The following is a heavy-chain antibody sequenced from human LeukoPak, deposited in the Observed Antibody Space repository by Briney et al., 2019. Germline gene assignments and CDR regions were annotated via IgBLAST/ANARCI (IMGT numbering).Heavy chain of an antibody. CDR1: GGSFSGYY. J-gene: IGHJ4*02. Sequence: PSETLSLTCAVYGGSFSGYYWSWIRQPPGKGLEWIGEINHSGSTNYNPSLKSRVTISVDTSKNQFSLKLSSVTAADTAVYYCARIRPVYYYDSSGYGIDYWGQGTLVTVSS. CDR3: ARIRPVYYYDSSGYGIDY. CDR2: INHSGST. D-gene: IGHD3-22*01. V-gene: IGHV4-34*01.